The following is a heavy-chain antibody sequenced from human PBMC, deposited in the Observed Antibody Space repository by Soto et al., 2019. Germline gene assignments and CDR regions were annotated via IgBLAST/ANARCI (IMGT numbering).Heavy chain of an antibody. J-gene: IGHJ4*02. D-gene: IGHD4-4*01. CDR1: GFTFSSYW. CDR2: VRSDGSST. CDR3: ARGLPNYSSFDS. V-gene: IGHV3-74*01. Sequence: EEQLVESGGGLVQPGESLRLSCAASGFTFSSYWMHWIRQAPGKGLVWVSRVRSDGSSTVYANSVKGRLTISRDNAKNTHYLQMNSLSDEDTDFYYCARGLPNYSSFDSWGQGALVTVS.